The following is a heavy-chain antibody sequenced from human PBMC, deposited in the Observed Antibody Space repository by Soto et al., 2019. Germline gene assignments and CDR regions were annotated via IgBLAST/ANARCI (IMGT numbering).Heavy chain of an antibody. CDR3: VHPRSTVQIPPT. CDR1: GCTFSMLS. V-gene: IGHV3-64D*06. Sequence: GGPQSLSWSASGCTFSMLSMHLVRQAPGKGLEYVSGISSNGDSTYYADSVKGRFTISRDNSKNTLYLQMSSLRGVDTAVYYCVHPRSTVQIPPTWGQGTLVTVPS. J-gene: IGHJ5*02. CDR2: ISSNGDST. D-gene: IGHD4-17*01.